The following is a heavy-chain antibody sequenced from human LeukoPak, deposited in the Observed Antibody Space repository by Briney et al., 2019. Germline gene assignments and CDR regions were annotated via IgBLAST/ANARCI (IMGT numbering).Heavy chain of an antibody. D-gene: IGHD6-19*01. CDR3: ARVHRPGGGQWLVQEYFQH. J-gene: IGHJ1*01. CDR2: ISYDGSNK. CDR1: GFTFSSYA. Sequence: QPGGSLRLSCAASGFTFSSYAMHWVRQAPGKGLEWVAVISYDGSNKYYADSVKGRFTISRDNSKNTLYLQMNSLRAEDTAVYYCARVHRPGGGQWLVQEYFQHWGQGTLVTVSS. V-gene: IGHV3-30-3*01.